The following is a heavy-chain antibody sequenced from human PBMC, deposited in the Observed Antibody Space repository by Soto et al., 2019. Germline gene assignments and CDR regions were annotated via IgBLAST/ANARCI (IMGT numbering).Heavy chain of an antibody. CDR3: ASAPGTASFDY. CDR1: GGTFSSYT. Sequence: QVQLVQSGAEVKKPGSSMKVSCKASGGTFSSYTISWVRQAPGQGLEWMGRIIPILGIANYAQKFQGRVTITADKSTSTAYMELSSLRSEDTAVYYCASAPGTASFDYWGQGTLVTVSS. J-gene: IGHJ4*02. V-gene: IGHV1-69*02. D-gene: IGHD1-1*01. CDR2: IIPILGIA.